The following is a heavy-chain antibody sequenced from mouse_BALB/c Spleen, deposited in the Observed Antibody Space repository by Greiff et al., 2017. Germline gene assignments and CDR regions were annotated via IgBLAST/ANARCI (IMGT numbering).Heavy chain of an antibody. J-gene: IGHJ2*01. Sequence: EVMLVESGGGLVQPGGSLKLSCAASGFTFSSYGMSWVRQTPDKRLELVATINSNGGSAYYPDSVKGRFTISRDNAKNTLYLQMSSLKSEDTAMYYCARNWDLYYFDYWGQGTTLTVSS. V-gene: IGHV5-6-3*01. CDR1: GFTFSSYG. D-gene: IGHD4-1*01. CDR2: INSNGGSA. CDR3: ARNWDLYYFDY.